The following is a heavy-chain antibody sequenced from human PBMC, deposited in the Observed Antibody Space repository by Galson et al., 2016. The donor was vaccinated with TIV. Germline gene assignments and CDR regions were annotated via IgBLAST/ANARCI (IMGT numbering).Heavy chain of an antibody. CDR3: ARGYGSDPDL. V-gene: IGHV1-2*02. J-gene: IGHJ4*01. CDR2: INPKTGGT. D-gene: IGHD3-10*01. Sequence: SVKVSCKASGYTFSDYYIHWVRQAPGRGLEWMGWINPKTGGTIYGQKFHGRVTLTRDTTVNTVYMEVRSLRSDDTAMFYCARGYGSDPDLWGQGTLVTVSS. CDR1: GYTFSDYY.